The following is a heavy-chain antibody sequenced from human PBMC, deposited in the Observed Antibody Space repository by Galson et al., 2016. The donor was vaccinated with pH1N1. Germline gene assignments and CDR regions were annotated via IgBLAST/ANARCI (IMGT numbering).Heavy chain of an antibody. D-gene: IGHD3-22*01. J-gene: IGHJ3*02. CDR1: GYSISSGSY. CDR2: IYHSGST. CDR3: ATFTMTISFDAFHI. Sequence: LTCAVSGYSISSGSYWGWIRQPPRKGLEWIGSIYHSGSTYYSPSLKSRVTISTDTSKNHFSLKLSSVTAADTAIYYCATFTMTISFDAFHIWGQGTVVTVSS. V-gene: IGHV4-38-2*01.